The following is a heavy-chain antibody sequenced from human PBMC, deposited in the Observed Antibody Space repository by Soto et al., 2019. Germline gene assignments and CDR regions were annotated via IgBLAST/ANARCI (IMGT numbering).Heavy chain of an antibody. CDR3: ARPDYSNYYYGMDV. CDR2: IYPGHSDT. J-gene: IGHJ6*01. D-gene: IGHD4-4*01. V-gene: IGHV5-51*01. CDR1: GYSFTSYW. Sequence: VESLMIFCKGSGYSFTSYWLVWVLQMPGKGLEWMGIIYPGHSDTRSSPSFQGQVTISADKSISTAYLQWSSLKASDTAMYYCARPDYSNYYYGMDVWGQGTTVTVSS.